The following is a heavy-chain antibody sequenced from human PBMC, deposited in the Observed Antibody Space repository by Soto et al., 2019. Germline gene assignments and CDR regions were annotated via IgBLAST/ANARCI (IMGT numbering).Heavy chain of an antibody. CDR2: IHYSGST. CDR3: ARSLSMRSMTTVLEYFQH. D-gene: IGHD4-17*01. J-gene: IGHJ1*01. Sequence: SETLSLTCTVSGGSISSGGYYWSWIRQHPGKGLEWIGYIHYSGSTYYNPSLKSRVTISVDTSKNQFSLKLSSVTAADTAVYYCARSLSMRSMTTVLEYFQHWGQGTLVTVSS. CDR1: GGSISSGGYY. V-gene: IGHV4-31*03.